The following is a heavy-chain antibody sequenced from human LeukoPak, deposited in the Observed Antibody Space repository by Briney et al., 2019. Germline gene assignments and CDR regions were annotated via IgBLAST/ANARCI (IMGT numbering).Heavy chain of an antibody. CDR2: IFLIFGIA. CDR1: GGTFSSYA. J-gene: IGHJ3*02. CDR3: ATHLRYGDYVFFRSDAFDI. Sequence: SVKVSCKASGGTFSSYAISWVRQAPGQGLEWIGGIFLIFGIASYAQKFQGRVTVTTHDSTSTAYMEVISLSSEDTAVYYCATHLRYGDYVFFRSDAFDIWGQGIMVTVSS. D-gene: IGHD4-17*01. V-gene: IGHV1-69*05.